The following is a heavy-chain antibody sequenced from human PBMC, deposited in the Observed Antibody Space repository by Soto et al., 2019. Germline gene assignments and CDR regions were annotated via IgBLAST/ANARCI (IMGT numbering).Heavy chain of an antibody. V-gene: IGHV1-3*01. CDR1: GYTFTSYA. J-gene: IGHJ4*02. CDR3: AKDRGYYSSSWPFY. D-gene: IGHD6-13*01. CDR2: INAGNGNT. Sequence: ASVKVSCKASGYTFTSYAMHWVRQAPGQRLEWMGRINAGNGNTKYSQKFQGRVTITRDTSASTAYMELSSLRSEDTAVYYCAKDRGYYSSSWPFYWGQGTLVTVSS.